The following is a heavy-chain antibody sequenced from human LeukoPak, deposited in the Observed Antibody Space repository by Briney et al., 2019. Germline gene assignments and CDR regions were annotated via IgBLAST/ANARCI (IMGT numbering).Heavy chain of an antibody. CDR2: IIPIFGTA. D-gene: IGHD4-11*01. J-gene: IGHJ6*03. Sequence: GASVKVSCKASGGTFSSYAISWVRQAPGQGLEWMGRIIPIFGTANYAQKFQGRVTITTDESTSTAYMELSSLRSEDTAVYYCARVYSDGYYYYMDVWGKGTTVTVSS. CDR1: GGTFSSYA. V-gene: IGHV1-69*05. CDR3: ARVYSDGYYYYMDV.